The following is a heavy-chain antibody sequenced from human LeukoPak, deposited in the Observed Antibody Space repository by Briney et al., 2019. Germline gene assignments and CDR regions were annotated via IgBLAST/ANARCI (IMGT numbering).Heavy chain of an antibody. CDR3: ARGGEYYYYVWGSYRQTNWFDP. CDR1: GYTFTSYG. CDR2: ISAYNGNT. J-gene: IGHJ5*02. D-gene: IGHD3-16*02. Sequence: ASVTVSFKDSGYTFTSYGISWVRQAPGQGLEWMGWISAYNGNTNYAQKLLGRVTMNTDTSTSTAYMELGSLRSDDTAVYYCARGGEYYYYVWGSYRQTNWFDPWGQGTLVTVSS. V-gene: IGHV1-18*01.